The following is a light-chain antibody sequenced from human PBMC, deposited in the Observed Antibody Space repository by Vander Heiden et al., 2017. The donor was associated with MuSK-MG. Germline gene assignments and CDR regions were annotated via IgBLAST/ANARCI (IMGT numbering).Light chain of an antibody. CDR3: QQEGSSPFT. V-gene: IGKV3-20*01. J-gene: IGKJ2*01. Sequence: ESGLTQSPGTLSLSPGERATLSCRASQSVSSSHLAWYQQKPGQAPRLLIYGASSRATGIPDRFSGSGSGTDFTLTISRLEPEDSAVYYCQQEGSSPFTFGQGTKMDIK. CDR1: QSVSSSH. CDR2: GAS.